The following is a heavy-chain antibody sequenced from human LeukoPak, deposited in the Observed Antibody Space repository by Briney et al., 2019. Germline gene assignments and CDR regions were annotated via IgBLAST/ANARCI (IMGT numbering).Heavy chain of an antibody. J-gene: IGHJ4*02. CDR2: ISSSSNSI. CDR1: GFTLSSYD. V-gene: IGHV3-48*01. CDR3: STAKFDN. Sequence: PGGSLRLSCAASGFTLSSYDMNWVRQVPGKGLEWISYISSSSNSIYYADSVKGRFTISRDNAKNSLYLQMNSLRAEDTAVYYCSTAKFDNWGQGTLVTVSS.